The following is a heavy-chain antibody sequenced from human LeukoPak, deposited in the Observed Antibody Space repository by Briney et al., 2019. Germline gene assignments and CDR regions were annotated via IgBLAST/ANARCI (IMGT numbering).Heavy chain of an antibody. J-gene: IGHJ5*02. CDR3: AREVRRGDRFDP. V-gene: IGHV3-21*01. Sequence: GGSLRLSCAASGFTFSSYSMNWVRQAPGKGLEWVSSISSSSSYIYYADSVKGRFTISRDNAKNSLYLQMNSLRAEDTAVYYCAREVRRGDRFDPWGQGTLVTVSS. CDR1: GFTFSSYS. CDR2: ISSSSSYI. D-gene: IGHD2-21*02.